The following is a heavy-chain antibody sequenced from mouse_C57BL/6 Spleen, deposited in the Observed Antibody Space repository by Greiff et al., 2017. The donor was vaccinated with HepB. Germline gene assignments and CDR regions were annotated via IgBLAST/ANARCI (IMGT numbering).Heavy chain of an antibody. CDR2: IHPNSGST. CDR1: GYTFTSYW. V-gene: IGHV1-64*01. D-gene: IGHD1-1*01. CDR3: HITTVVPYAMDY. J-gene: IGHJ4*01. Sequence: QVQLQQPGAELVKPGASVKLSCKASGYTFTSYWMHWVKQRPGQGLEWIGMIHPNSGSTNYNEKFKSKATLTVDKSSSTAYMQLSSLTSEDSAVYYCHITTVVPYAMDYWGQGTSVTVSS.